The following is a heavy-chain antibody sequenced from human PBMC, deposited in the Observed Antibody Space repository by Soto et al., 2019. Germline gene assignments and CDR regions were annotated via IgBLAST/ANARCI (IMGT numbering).Heavy chain of an antibody. CDR2: ISARGSSL. V-gene: IGHV3-23*01. J-gene: IGHJ4*02. Sequence: HPGGSLRLSCAASGFPFNNYAMSWVRQAPGKGLEWVSGISARGSSLFYVASAKGRFTASRDKSKNTVYLQMNSLRAEDTAIYYCAKGKDAARRDHYDILTPLAYWGPGTLVTVSS. D-gene: IGHD3-9*01. CDR1: GFPFNNYA. CDR3: AKGKDAARRDHYDILTPLAY.